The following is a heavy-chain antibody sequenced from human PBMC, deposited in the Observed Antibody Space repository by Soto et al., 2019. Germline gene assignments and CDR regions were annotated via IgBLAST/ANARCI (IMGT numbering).Heavy chain of an antibody. V-gene: IGHV4-59*01. Sequence: QVQLQESGPGLVKPSETLSLTCTVSGGSMNSYYWSWIRQPPGKGLEWIGYIFYGGSTNYNPSLKSRVTISLDTSKNQFPLRLSPVTAADTAVYYCARSGSLAPPPLWGQGTLVTVSS. J-gene: IGHJ4*02. CDR2: IFYGGST. D-gene: IGHD6-25*01. CDR1: GGSMNSYY. CDR3: ARSGSLAPPPL.